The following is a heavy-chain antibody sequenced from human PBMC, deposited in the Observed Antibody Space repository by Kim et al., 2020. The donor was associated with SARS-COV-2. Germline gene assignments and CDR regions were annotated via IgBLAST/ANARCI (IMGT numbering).Heavy chain of an antibody. Sequence: SETLSLTCAVYGGSFSGYYWSWIRQPPGKGLEWIGEINHSGSTNYNPSLKSRVTISVDTSKNQFSLKLSSVTAADTAVYYCARAPVYYYDSSGYYAPWGQGTLVTVSS. CDR2: INHSGST. D-gene: IGHD3-22*01. CDR1: GGSFSGYY. J-gene: IGHJ5*02. CDR3: ARAPVYYYDSSGYYAP. V-gene: IGHV4-34*01.